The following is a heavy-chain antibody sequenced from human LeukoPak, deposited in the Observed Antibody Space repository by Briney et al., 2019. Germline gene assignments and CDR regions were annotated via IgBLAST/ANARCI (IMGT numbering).Heavy chain of an antibody. CDR2: ISYDGSNK. J-gene: IGHJ4*02. Sequence: GALRLSCAASGFTFSSYAMHWVRQAPGMGLEWVAVISYDGSNKYYADSVKGRFTISRDNSKNTLYLQMNSLRAEDTAVYYCAREMRSGWSVRDYWGQGTLVTVSS. CDR1: GFTFSSYA. V-gene: IGHV3-30*04. D-gene: IGHD6-19*01. CDR3: AREMRSGWSVRDY.